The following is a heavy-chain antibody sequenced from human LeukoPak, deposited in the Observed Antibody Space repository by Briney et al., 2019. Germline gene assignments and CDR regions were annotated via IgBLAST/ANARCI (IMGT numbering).Heavy chain of an antibody. CDR2: IYYTGST. Sequence: PSETLSLTCTVSGGSISSSSYYWGWIRQPPGKGLEWIGYIYYTGSTNYNPSLKSRVTISVDTSKNQFSLELSSVTAADTAMYYCASSYYYGSGADYWGQGTLVTVSS. D-gene: IGHD3-10*01. CDR1: GGSISSSSYY. V-gene: IGHV4-61*05. CDR3: ASSYYYGSGADY. J-gene: IGHJ4*02.